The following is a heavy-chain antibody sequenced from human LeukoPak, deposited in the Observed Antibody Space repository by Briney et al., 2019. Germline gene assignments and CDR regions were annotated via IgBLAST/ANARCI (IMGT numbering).Heavy chain of an antibody. Sequence: GGSLRLSCAASGFTFSSYNMNCVRQAPGKGLEWVAYIRSSGSNIYYADSVKGRFTISRDNAKNSLYLQMNSLRTEDTGVYYCVRANTANSDGFGYWGQGTLVTVSP. D-gene: IGHD3-10*01. CDR2: IRSSGSNI. CDR1: GFTFSSYN. V-gene: IGHV3-48*04. J-gene: IGHJ4*02. CDR3: VRANTANSDGFGY.